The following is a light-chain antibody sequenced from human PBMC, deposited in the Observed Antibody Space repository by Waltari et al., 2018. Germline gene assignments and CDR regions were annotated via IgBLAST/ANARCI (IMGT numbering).Light chain of an antibody. CDR3: QSADSTSTHVV. Sequence: SYELTQPPSVSVSPGQTATITCPGDALPKQFAFRYQQKPGQAPVLVTYKDTERPSGIPDRFSGSTSGTTVTLTISGVQAEDEADYYWQSADSTSTHVVFGGGTKLTVL. J-gene: IGLJ2*01. CDR1: ALPKQF. V-gene: IGLV3-25*03. CDR2: KDT.